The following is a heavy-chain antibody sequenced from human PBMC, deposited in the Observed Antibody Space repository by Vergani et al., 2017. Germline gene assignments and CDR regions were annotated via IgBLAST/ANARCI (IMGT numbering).Heavy chain of an antibody. Sequence: QVQLVESGGGVVQPGGSLRLSCAASGFTFNKYGMHWVRQAPGKGLEWVAVTWYDGNNKQYADSVKGRFTISRDNSKSTMYLQMNSLRGEDTGVYYCAGDLRLLYNRFDPWGQGTLVTVSS. V-gene: IGHV3-33*01. CDR2: TWYDGNNK. D-gene: IGHD1-14*01. CDR1: GFTFNKYG. J-gene: IGHJ5*02. CDR3: AGDLRLLYNRFDP.